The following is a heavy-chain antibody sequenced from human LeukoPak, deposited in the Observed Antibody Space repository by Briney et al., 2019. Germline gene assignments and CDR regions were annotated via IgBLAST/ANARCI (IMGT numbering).Heavy chain of an antibody. V-gene: IGHV1-69*04. Sequence: GASVKVSCKASGGTFSSYAISWVRQAPGQGLEWMGRIIPILGIANYAQKFQGRVTITADKSTSTAYMELSSLRSDDTAVYYCARFYCSSTSCYFDYWGQGTLVTVSS. D-gene: IGHD2-2*01. J-gene: IGHJ4*02. CDR1: GGTFSSYA. CDR3: ARFYCSSTSCYFDY. CDR2: IIPILGIA.